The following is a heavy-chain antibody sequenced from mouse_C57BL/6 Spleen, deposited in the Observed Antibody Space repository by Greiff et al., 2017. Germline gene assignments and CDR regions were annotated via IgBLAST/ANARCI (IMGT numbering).Heavy chain of an antibody. Sequence: DVHLVESGGGLVKPGGSLKLSCAASGFTFSDYGMHWVRQAPEKGLEWVAYISSGSSTIYYADTVKGRFTISRDNAKNTLFLQMTSLRSEDTAMYYCARCYDYDDWYFDVWGTGTTVTVSS. V-gene: IGHV5-17*01. CDR3: ARCYDYDDWYFDV. J-gene: IGHJ1*03. CDR2: ISSGSSTI. D-gene: IGHD2-4*01. CDR1: GFTFSDYG.